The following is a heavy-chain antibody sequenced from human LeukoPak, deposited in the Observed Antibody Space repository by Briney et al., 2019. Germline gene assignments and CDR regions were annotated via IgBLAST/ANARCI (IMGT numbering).Heavy chain of an antibody. V-gene: IGHV3-53*05. CDR3: AREYCSSTSCTGKFDP. CDR1: GFTVSSNY. D-gene: IGHD2-2*01. J-gene: IGHJ5*02. CDR2: IYSGGST. Sequence: PGGSLRLSCAASGFTVSSNYMSWVRQAPGKGLEWVSVIYSGGSTYYADSVKGRFTISRDNSKNTLYLQMNSLRSEDTAVYYCAREYCSSTSCTGKFDPWGQGTLVTVSS.